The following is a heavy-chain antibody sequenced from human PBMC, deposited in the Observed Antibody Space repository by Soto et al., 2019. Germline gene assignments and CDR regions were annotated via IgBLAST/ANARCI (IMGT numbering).Heavy chain of an antibody. D-gene: IGHD2-21*01. J-gene: IGHJ6*02. V-gene: IGHV3-30-3*01. CDR2: ISFDGSNK. Sequence: QAGGSLRLSCAASGFSFSNSAMHWVRQAPGKGLEWVAVISFDGSNKYYADSVKGRFTISRDNFKNTLYLQMNSLRVEDTAVYYCARDRLALIVLQMARYYYYVMDFWGQGTTVTVSS. CDR1: GFSFSNSA. CDR3: ARDRLALIVLQMARYYYYVMDF.